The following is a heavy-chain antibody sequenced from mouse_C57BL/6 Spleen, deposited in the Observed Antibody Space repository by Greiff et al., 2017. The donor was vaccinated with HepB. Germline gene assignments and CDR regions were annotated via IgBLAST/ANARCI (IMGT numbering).Heavy chain of an antibody. J-gene: IGHJ2*01. V-gene: IGHV1-42*01. CDR3: ARSYDF. CDR1: GYSFTGYY. D-gene: IGHD2-4*01. CDR2: INPSTGGT. Sequence: QLQQSGPELVKPGASVKISCKASGYSFTGYYMNWVKQSPEKSLEWIGEINPSTGGTTYNQKFKAKATLTVDKSSSTAYMQLKSLTSEDSAVYYCARSYDFWGQGTTLTVSS.